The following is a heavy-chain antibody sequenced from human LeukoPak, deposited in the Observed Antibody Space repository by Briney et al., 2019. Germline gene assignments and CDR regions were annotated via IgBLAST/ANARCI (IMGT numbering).Heavy chain of an antibody. D-gene: IGHD1-26*01. CDR1: GGSISSYY. V-gene: IGHV4-59*01. CDR3: ARHGGSYTFDF. Sequence: SETLSLTCSVSGGSISSYYWSWVRQPPGKGLELIGYMYDSGSTNNNPSLKSRVTISVDTSRNQFSLRLSSVTAADTAVYYCARHGGSYTFDFWGQGVLVTVSS. J-gene: IGHJ4*02. CDR2: MYDSGST.